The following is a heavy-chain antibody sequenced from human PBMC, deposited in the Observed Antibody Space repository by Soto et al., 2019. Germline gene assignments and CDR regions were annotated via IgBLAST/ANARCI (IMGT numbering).Heavy chain of an antibody. CDR1: GFTFSSYA. CDR2: FGSTGNK. CDR3: ARQPESTSYFDY. V-gene: IGHV3-23*01. D-gene: IGHD2-2*01. J-gene: IGHJ4*02. Sequence: GGSLRLSCAASGFTFSSYAMSWVRQAPGKGLEWVATFGSTGNKYYADSVKGRFTISRDNSENTLYLQLDSLRAADRAVYYCARQPESTSYFDYWGQGILVTVSS.